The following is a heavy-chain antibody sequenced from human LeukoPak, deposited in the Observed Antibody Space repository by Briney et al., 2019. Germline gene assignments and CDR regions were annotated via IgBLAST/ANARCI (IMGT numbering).Heavy chain of an antibody. CDR1: GFTFSSYS. CDR2: ISSSSSYI. Sequence: GGSLRLSCAASGFTFSSYSTNWVRQAPGKGLEWVSSISSSSSYIYYADSVKGRFTISRDNAKNSLYLQMNSLRAEDTAVYYCARDLPVDTYYYDSSGYYGYWGQGTLVTVSS. J-gene: IGHJ4*02. CDR3: ARDLPVDTYYYDSSGYYGY. V-gene: IGHV3-21*01. D-gene: IGHD3-22*01.